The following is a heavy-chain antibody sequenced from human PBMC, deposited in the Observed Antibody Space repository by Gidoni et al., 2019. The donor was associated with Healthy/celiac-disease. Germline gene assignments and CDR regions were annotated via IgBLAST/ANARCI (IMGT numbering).Heavy chain of an antibody. CDR3: ARDQGYCSGGSCYTRPYYYYYGMDV. Sequence: QVQLQESGPGLVKPSETLSLTCTVSGYSISSGYYWGWIRQPPGKGLEWIGSISHSGRTYYNPSLKSRVTIAVDTSKNQFSLKLSSVTAADTAVYYGARDQGYCSGGSCYTRPYYYYYGMDVWGQGTTVTVSS. CDR1: GYSISSGYY. CDR2: ISHSGRT. V-gene: IGHV4-38-2*02. J-gene: IGHJ6*02. D-gene: IGHD2-15*01.